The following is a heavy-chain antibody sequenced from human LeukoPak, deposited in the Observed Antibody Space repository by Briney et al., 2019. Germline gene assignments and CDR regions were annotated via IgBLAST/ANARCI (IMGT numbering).Heavy chain of an antibody. J-gene: IGHJ3*02. V-gene: IGHV4-30-2*01. CDR2: MYHSGST. D-gene: IGHD6-6*01. CDR3: GARRAFDI. CDR1: GGSISSGGYY. Sequence: SETLSLTCTVSGGSISSGGYYWSWIRQPPGKGLEWIGHMYHSGSTYYNPSLKSRVTISVDRSKNQFSLKLSSVTAADTAVYYCGARRAFDIWGQGTMVTVSS.